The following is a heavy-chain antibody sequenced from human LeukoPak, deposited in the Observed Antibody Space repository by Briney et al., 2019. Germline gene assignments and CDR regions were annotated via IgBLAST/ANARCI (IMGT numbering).Heavy chain of an antibody. V-gene: IGHV4-34*01. D-gene: IGHD3-22*01. CDR2: INHSGST. J-gene: IGHJ4*02. Sequence: SETLSLTCAVYGGSFSGYYWVWLRHPPGKGLEWIGEINHSGSTNYNPSLKSRVTISVDTSKNQFSLKLSSVTAADTAVYYCARGVGSSGSMYDYWGQGTLVTVSS. CDR1: GGSFSGYY. CDR3: ARGVGSSGSMYDY.